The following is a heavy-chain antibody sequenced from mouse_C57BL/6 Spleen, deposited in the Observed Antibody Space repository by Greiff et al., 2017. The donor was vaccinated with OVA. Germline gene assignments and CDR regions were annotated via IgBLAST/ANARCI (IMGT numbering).Heavy chain of an antibody. CDR1: GYSITSGYY. Sequence: EVKLEESGPGLVKPSQSLSLTCSVTGYSITSGYYWNWIRQFPGNKLEWMGYISYDGSNNYNPSLKNRISITRDTSKNQFFLKLNSVTTEDTATYYCASYDYDEYFDVWGTGTTVTVSS. V-gene: IGHV3-6*01. D-gene: IGHD2-4*01. J-gene: IGHJ1*03. CDR3: ASYDYDEYFDV. CDR2: ISYDGSN.